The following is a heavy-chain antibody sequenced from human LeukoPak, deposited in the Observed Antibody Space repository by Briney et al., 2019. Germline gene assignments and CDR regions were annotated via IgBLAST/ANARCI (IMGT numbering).Heavy chain of an antibody. Sequence: ASVKVSCKASGYTFTCYYMHWVRQAPGQGLEWMGIINPSGGSTSYAQKFQGRVTMTRDTSTSTVYMELSSLRSEDTAVYYCARDRGLRWELLPSVDNWFDPWGQGTLVTVSS. CDR2: INPSGGST. D-gene: IGHD1-26*01. J-gene: IGHJ5*02. CDR3: ARDRGLRWELLPSVDNWFDP. CDR1: GYTFTCYY. V-gene: IGHV1-46*01.